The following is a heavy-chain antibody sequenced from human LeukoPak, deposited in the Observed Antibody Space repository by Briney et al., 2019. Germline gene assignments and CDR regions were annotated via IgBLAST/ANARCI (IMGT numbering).Heavy chain of an antibody. D-gene: IGHD2-15*01. CDR3: ARRYCSGGTCYFDY. CDR2: IYPADSDT. V-gene: IGHV5-51*01. CDR1: GYTFTSSW. J-gene: IGHJ4*02. Sequence: GESLKISCQVSGYTFTSSWIGWLRQMPGKGLEWMGIIYPADSDTRYRPSFEGQVTISADKSISTAYLQWSSLKASDTAMYYCARRYCSGGTCYFDYWGQGTLVTVSS.